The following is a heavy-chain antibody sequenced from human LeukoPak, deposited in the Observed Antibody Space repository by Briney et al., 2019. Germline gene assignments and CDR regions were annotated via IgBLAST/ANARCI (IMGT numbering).Heavy chain of an antibody. CDR1: GYTFTGSY. Sequence: VASVKVSCKASGYTFTGSYMHWVRQAPGQGLEWMGWINPNSGGTNYAQKFQGRVTMTRDTSISTAYMELSRLRSDDTAVYYCAREGGGSYTFGYWGQGTLVTVSS. V-gene: IGHV1-2*02. CDR2: INPNSGGT. D-gene: IGHD1-26*01. CDR3: AREGGGSYTFGY. J-gene: IGHJ4*02.